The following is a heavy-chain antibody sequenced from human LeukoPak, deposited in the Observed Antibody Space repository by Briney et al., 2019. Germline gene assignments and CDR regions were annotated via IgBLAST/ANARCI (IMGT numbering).Heavy chain of an antibody. CDR2: ISSSGTI. Sequence: GGSLRLSCAASGFTFSSHEMNWVRQAPGKGLEWVSYISSSGTIYYADSVKGRFTISRGNAKNSLYLQMSSLRAEDTAVYYCARRRPYFDYWGQGTLVTVSS. V-gene: IGHV3-48*03. CDR3: ARRRPYFDY. CDR1: GFTFSSHE. J-gene: IGHJ4*02.